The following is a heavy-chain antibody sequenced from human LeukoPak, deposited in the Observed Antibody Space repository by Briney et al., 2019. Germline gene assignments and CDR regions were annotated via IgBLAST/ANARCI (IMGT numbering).Heavy chain of an antibody. V-gene: IGHV3-21*01. CDR3: ARDSKVVVAASYYYGMDV. Sequence: PGGSLRLSCAASGFTFSSYSMNWVRQAPGKGLEWVSSISSSSSYIYYADSVKGRFTISRDNAKNSLYLQMNSLRAEDTAVYYCARDSKVVVAASYYYGMDVWGQGTTVTVSS. J-gene: IGHJ6*02. CDR1: GFTFSSYS. CDR2: ISSSSSYI. D-gene: IGHD2-15*01.